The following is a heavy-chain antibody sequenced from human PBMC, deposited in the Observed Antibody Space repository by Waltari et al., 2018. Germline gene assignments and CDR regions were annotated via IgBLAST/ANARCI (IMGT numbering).Heavy chain of an antibody. J-gene: IGHJ4*02. CDR1: GFTFSSYS. D-gene: IGHD5-18*01. V-gene: IGHV3-48*04. Sequence: EVQLVESGGGLVQPGGSLRLSCAASGFTFSSYSMHWVRQAPGKGLEWVSYISSSSSTIYYADSVKGRFTISRDNAKNSLYLQMNSLRAEDTAVYYCARAMGVEYSYGHSRLLDYWGQGTLVTVSS. CDR2: ISSSSSTI. CDR3: ARAMGVEYSYGHSRLLDY.